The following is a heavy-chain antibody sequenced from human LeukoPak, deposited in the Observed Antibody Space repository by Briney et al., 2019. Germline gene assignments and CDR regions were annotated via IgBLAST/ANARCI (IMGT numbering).Heavy chain of an antibody. J-gene: IGHJ4*02. D-gene: IGHD1-1*01. CDR3: ARAHRQLERLGRYYFDY. Sequence: SVKVSCKASGGTFSNHAVSWVRQAPGQGLEWMGGIIPIFGTANYAQKFQGRVTITADESTSTAYKELSSLRSEDTAVYYCARAHRQLERLGRYYFDYWGQGTLVTVSS. CDR1: GGTFSNHA. CDR2: IIPIFGTA. V-gene: IGHV1-69*13.